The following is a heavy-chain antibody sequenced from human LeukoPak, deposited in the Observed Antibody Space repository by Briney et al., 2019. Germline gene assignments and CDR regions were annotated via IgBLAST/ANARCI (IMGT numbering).Heavy chain of an antibody. CDR3: ARDHGFSGGSYFDTFDI. D-gene: IGHD1-26*01. CDR1: GYTFTSYG. Sequence: GSVKVSCKASGYTFTSYGISWVRQAPGQGLEWMGWISGDNDDTNYAQKLQGRVTMTTDTSTSTAYMELRSLTSDDTAVYCCARDHGFSGGSYFDTFDIWGRGTMVTVSS. CDR2: ISGDNDDT. J-gene: IGHJ3*02. V-gene: IGHV1-18*01.